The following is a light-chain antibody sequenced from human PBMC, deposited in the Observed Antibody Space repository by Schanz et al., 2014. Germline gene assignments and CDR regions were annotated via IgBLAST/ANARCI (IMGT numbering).Light chain of an antibody. CDR3: QQYNNWPLPPGT. Sequence: EIVLTQSPGTLSLSPGERATLSCRASQSVSNNLAWYQQNPGQAPRLLIYGASTRATGIPARFSGSGSGTEFTLTISSLQSEEFAVYYCQQYNNWPLPPGTFGQGTKVESK. V-gene: IGKV3-15*01. CDR1: QSVSNN. J-gene: IGKJ1*01. CDR2: GAS.